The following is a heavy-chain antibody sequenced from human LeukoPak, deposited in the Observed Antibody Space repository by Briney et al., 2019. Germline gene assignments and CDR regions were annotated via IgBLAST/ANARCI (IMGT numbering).Heavy chain of an antibody. CDR2: IYTSGST. CDR3: ARHRDDYGGNGAFDI. CDR1: GGSISSGSYY. J-gene: IGHJ3*02. D-gene: IGHD4-23*01. V-gene: IGHV4-61*02. Sequence: SETLSLTCTVSGGSISSGSYYWSWIRQPAGKGLEWIGRIYTSGSTNYNPSLKSRVTISVDTSKNQFSLKLSSVTAADTAVYYCARHRDDYGGNGAFDIWGQGTMVTVSS.